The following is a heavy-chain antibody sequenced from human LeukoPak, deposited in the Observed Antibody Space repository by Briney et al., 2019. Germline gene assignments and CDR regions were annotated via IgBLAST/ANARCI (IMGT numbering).Heavy chain of an antibody. CDR1: GGSISSGAYY. D-gene: IGHD4-17*01. J-gene: IGHJ5*02. Sequence: PSQTLSLTCTVSGGSISSGAYYWRWVRQPPGKGLEWLGYIYYSGSTNYNPSLKSRVTISVDTSKNQFSLKLSSVTAADTAVYYCARDGSTVTTLWFDHWGQGTLVTVSS. CDR2: IYYSGST. V-gene: IGHV4-30-4*08. CDR3: ARDGSTVTTLWFDH.